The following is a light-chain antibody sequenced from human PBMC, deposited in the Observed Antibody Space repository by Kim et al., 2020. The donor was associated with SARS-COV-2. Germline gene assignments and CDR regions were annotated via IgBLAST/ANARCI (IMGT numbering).Light chain of an antibody. CDR3: QQANSFPFT. CDR2: AAS. CDR1: QGVSSR. V-gene: IGKV1-12*02. J-gene: IGKJ3*01. Sequence: DIQMTQSPSSVSASVGDRVTITCRASQGVSSRLAWYLQKGGKAPKLLMYAASSLQSGVPSRFSGSGSGTDFTLTINTLQPEDFATYYCQQANSFPFTFGPGTKVDIK.